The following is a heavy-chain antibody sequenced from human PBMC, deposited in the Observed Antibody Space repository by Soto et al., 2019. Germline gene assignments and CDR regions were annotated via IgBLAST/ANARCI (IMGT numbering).Heavy chain of an antibody. Sequence: PGGSLRLSCAASGFTFSSYAMSWVRQAPGKGLEWVSAISGSGGSTYYADSVKGRFTISRDNSKNTLYLQMNSLRAEDTAVYYCAKDSSEDFWSGYSYYYYYYGMDVWGQGTTVTVSS. J-gene: IGHJ6*02. CDR1: GFTFSSYA. V-gene: IGHV3-23*01. CDR3: AKDSSEDFWSGYSYYYYYYGMDV. CDR2: ISGSGGST. D-gene: IGHD3-3*01.